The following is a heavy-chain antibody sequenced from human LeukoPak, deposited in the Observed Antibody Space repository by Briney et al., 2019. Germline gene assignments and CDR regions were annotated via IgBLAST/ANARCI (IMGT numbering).Heavy chain of an antibody. V-gene: IGHV3-23*01. CDR3: AKDRIAAAGTGDDY. D-gene: IGHD6-13*01. CDR1: GFTFSNNA. Sequence: GGSLRLSCAASGFTFSNNAMHWVRQAPGKGLEWVSSISGGGGETYYVDSVKGRFIISRDNSKNTLYLQMNSLRAEDTAVYYCAKDRIAAAGTGDDYWGQGTLVTVSS. J-gene: IGHJ4*02. CDR2: ISGGGGET.